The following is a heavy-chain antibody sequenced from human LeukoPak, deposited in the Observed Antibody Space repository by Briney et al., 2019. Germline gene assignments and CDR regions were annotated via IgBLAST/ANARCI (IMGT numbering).Heavy chain of an antibody. CDR2: IYITGNT. CDR1: GGSISSDDYY. V-gene: IGHV4-61*02. CDR3: ARGGTLFTFFDS. J-gene: IGHJ4*02. Sequence: SETLSLTCTESGGSISSDDYYWNWIRQPAGRGLEWNGRIYITGNTMYNPSLESRVKMSIDTSKNQVSLTVKSVTAADTAVYYCARGGTLFTFFDSWGQGTLVTVSS.